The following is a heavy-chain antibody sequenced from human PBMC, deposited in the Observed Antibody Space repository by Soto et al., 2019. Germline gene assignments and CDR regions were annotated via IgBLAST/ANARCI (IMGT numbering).Heavy chain of an antibody. D-gene: IGHD4-17*01. V-gene: IGHV1-8*01. CDR3: ARQYYGDWRFDY. CDR1: GYTFTSYD. J-gene: IGHJ4*02. CDR2: MNPNSDNT. Sequence: ASVKVSCKASGYTFTSYDINWVRQATGQGLEWMGWMNPNSDNTAYAQKFQGRVTMTRNTSISTAYLELSSLKSEDTAVYYCARQYYGDWRFDYWGQGTLDTVSS.